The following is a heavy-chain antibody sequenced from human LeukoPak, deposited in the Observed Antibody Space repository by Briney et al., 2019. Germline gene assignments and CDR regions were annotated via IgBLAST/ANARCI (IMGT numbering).Heavy chain of an antibody. CDR2: IQQSGGAT. CDR3: ARAAYASAINTY. V-gene: IGHV3-7*04. J-gene: IGHJ4*02. Sequence: GGSLRLFCAASGFTFSSYWITWVRQAPGRGLEWVANIQQSGGATHYVDSVKGRFTISRDNAKSSLYLQVSSLRVEDTAVYYCARAAYASAINTYSSQGTLVTVSS. CDR1: GFTFSSYW. D-gene: IGHD3-10*01.